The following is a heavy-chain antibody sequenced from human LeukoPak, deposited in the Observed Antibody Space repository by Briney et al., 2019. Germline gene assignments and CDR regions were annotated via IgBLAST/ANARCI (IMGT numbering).Heavy chain of an antibody. CDR3: AKEYYDYVWGSYSWFDP. CDR2: ISGSGGST. D-gene: IGHD3-16*01. Sequence: GGSLRLSCAASGFTFSSYAMSWVRQAPGKGLEWVSAISGSGGSTYYADSVKGRFTISRVNSKNTLYLQMNSLRAEDTAVYYCAKEYYDYVWGSYSWFDPWGQGTLVTVSS. V-gene: IGHV3-23*01. J-gene: IGHJ5*02. CDR1: GFTFSSYA.